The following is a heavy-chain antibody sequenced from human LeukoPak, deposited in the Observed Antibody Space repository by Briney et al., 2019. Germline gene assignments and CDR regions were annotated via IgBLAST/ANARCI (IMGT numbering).Heavy chain of an antibody. V-gene: IGHV3-7*03. Sequence: GGSLRLSCAASGFKFSSYSMKWVRQAPGKGLEWVANIKQDGSEKYYVDSVKGRFTISRDNAKNSLYLQMNSLRAEDTALYYCARVTGGSNYGDLDYWGQGTLVTVSS. CDR3: ARVTGGSNYGDLDY. CDR2: IKQDGSEK. CDR1: GFKFSSYS. D-gene: IGHD4-17*01. J-gene: IGHJ4*02.